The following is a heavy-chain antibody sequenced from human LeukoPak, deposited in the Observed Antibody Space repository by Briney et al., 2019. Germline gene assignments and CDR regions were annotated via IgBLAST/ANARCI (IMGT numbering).Heavy chain of an antibody. CDR3: ARVHIDYDILTGYWYYYYYYMDV. J-gene: IGHJ6*03. Sequence: ASVKVSCKASGYTFTSYAMNWVRQAPGQGLEWMGWINTNTGNPTYAQGFTGRFVFSLDTSVSTAYLQISSLKAEDTAVYYCARVHIDYDILTGYWYYYYYYMDVWGKGTTVTVSS. D-gene: IGHD3-9*01. CDR1: GYTFTSYA. CDR2: INTNTGNP. V-gene: IGHV7-4-1*02.